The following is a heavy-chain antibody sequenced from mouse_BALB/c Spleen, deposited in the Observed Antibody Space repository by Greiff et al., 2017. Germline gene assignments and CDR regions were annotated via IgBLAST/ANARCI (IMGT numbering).Heavy chain of an antibody. CDR3: ARANYRYDEGNYYAMDY. Sequence: VQRVESGPGLVAPSQSLSITCTVSGFSLTGYGVNWVRQPPGKGLEWLGMIWGDGSTDYNSALKSRLSISKDNSKSQVFLKMNSLQTDDTARYYCARANYRYDEGNYYAMDYWGQGTSVTVSS. D-gene: IGHD2-14*01. J-gene: IGHJ4*01. CDR1: GFSLTGYG. CDR2: IWGDGST. V-gene: IGHV2-6-7*01.